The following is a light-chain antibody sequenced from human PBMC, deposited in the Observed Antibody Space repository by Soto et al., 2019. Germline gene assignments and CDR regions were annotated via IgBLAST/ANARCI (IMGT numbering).Light chain of an antibody. J-gene: IGLJ1*01. CDR3: SSYTSSSTLV. CDR1: SSDVGGYKY. Sequence: QSGLTQPASVSGSPGQSITISCTGTSSDVGGYKYVSWYQQHPGEAPKLMIYDVSNRPSGVSNRFSGSKSGNTASLTISGLQAEDEADYYCSSYTSSSTLVFGTGTKVTVL. CDR2: DVS. V-gene: IGLV2-14*01.